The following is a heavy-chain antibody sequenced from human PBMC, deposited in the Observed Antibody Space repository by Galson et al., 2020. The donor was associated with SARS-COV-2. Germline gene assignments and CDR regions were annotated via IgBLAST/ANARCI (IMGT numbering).Heavy chain of an antibody. CDR3: AHRGPIYSSSSGAFDI. V-gene: IGHV2-5*02. CDR1: GFSLSTSGVG. Sequence: SGPTLVKPTQTLTLTCTFSGFSLSTSGVGVGWIRQPPGKALEWLALIYWDDDKRYSPSLKSRLTITKDTSKNQVVLTMTNMDPVDTATYYCAHRGPIYSSSSGAFDIWGQGTMVTVSS. J-gene: IGHJ3*02. CDR2: IYWDDDK. D-gene: IGHD6-13*01.